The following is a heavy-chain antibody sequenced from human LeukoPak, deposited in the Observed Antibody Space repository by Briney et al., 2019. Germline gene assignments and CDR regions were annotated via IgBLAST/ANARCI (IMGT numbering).Heavy chain of an antibody. J-gene: IGHJ5*02. D-gene: IGHD3-22*01. Sequence: SQTLSLTCAVYGGSFSGYYWSWIRQPPGKGLEWIGEINHSGSTNYNPYLKSRVTISVDTSKNQFSLKLSSVTATDTAVYSCATAAYDSSGYPLHPWGQGTLVTVSS. CDR3: ATAAYDSSGYPLHP. V-gene: IGHV4-34*01. CDR1: GGSFSGYY. CDR2: INHSGST.